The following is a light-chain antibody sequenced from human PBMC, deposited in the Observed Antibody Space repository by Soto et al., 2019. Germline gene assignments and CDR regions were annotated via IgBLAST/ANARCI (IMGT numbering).Light chain of an antibody. CDR3: CSYAGSSTVV. V-gene: IGLV2-23*01. CDR2: EGS. J-gene: IGLJ3*02. Sequence: QSVLTQPASVSGSPGQSITISCTGTSSDVGTYNLVSWYQQHPGKAPKVMIYEGSKRPSGVSNRFSGSKSGNKASLTIFGLQAEDEADYYCCSYAGSSTVVFGGGTKVTVL. CDR1: SSDVGTYNL.